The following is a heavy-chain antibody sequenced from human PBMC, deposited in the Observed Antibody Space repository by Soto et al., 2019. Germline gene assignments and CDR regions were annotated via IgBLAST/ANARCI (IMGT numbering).Heavy chain of an antibody. CDR3: ARPMYYYDSSGYYFDY. CDR2: IWYDGSNK. V-gene: IGHV3-33*01. D-gene: IGHD3-22*01. CDR1: GFTFSSYG. J-gene: IGHJ4*02. Sequence: GGSLRLSCAASGFTFSSYGMHWVRQAPGKGLEWVAVIWYDGSNKYYADSVKGRFTISRDNSKNTLYLQMNSLRAEDTAVYYCARPMYYYDSSGYYFDYWGQGTLVTVS.